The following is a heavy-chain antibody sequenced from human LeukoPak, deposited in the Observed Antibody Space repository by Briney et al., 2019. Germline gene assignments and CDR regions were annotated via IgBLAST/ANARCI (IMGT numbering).Heavy chain of an antibody. V-gene: IGHV3-15*01. CDR1: GFTVSNAW. D-gene: IGHD4-17*01. CDR3: TTDLLLSSVTTLDFDY. J-gene: IGHJ4*02. CDR2: IKSKTDGGTT. Sequence: GGSLRLSCPASGFTVSNAWMSWVRQPQGKGLEWVGRIKSKTDGGTTDYAAPVKGRFTISRDDSKNTLYLQMNSLKTEDTAVYYCTTDLLLSSVTTLDFDYWGQGTLVTVSS.